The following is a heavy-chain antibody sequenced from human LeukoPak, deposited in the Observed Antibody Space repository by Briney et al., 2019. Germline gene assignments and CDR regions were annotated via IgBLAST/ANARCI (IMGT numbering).Heavy chain of an antibody. D-gene: IGHD3-22*01. J-gene: IGHJ1*01. Sequence: ASVKVSCKASGYTFTGYYMHWVRQAPGQGLEWMGRINPNSGGTNYAQKFQGRVTMTRDTSISTAYMELNSLRAEDTAVYYCAKGPMGYYDSSGYPTEAEYFQHWGPGTLVTVSS. CDR2: INPNSGGT. CDR3: AKGPMGYYDSSGYPTEAEYFQH. CDR1: GYTFTGYY. V-gene: IGHV1-2*06.